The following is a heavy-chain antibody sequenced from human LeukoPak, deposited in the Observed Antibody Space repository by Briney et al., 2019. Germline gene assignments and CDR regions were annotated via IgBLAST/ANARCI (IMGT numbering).Heavy chain of an antibody. Sequence: PGGSLRLSCAASGFTFSSYAMSWVRQAPGKGLEWVSAISGSGGSTYYADSVKGRFTTSRDNSKNTLYLQMNSLRAEDTAVYYCTTTGIAAAGTFDYWGQGTLVTVSS. CDR2: ISGSGGST. CDR3: TTTGIAAAGTFDY. CDR1: GFTFSSYA. D-gene: IGHD6-13*01. V-gene: IGHV3-23*01. J-gene: IGHJ4*02.